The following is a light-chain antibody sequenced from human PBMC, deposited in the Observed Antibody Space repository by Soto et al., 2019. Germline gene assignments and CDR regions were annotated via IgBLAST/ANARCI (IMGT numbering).Light chain of an antibody. V-gene: IGKV3-20*01. CDR3: QQYGSSPKT. CDR1: QSVSSSY. Sequence: EIVLTQSPGTLSWSPGERATLSCRASQSVSSSYLAWYQQKPGQAPRLLIYGASSRATGIPDRFSGSGSGTDFTLTISRLEPEDFAVYYCQQYGSSPKTCGQGTKVEIK. J-gene: IGKJ1*01. CDR2: GAS.